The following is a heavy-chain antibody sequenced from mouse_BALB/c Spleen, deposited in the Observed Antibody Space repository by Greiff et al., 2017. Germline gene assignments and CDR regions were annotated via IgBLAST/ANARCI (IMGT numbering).Heavy chain of an antibody. CDR3: ARWGRGYFDV. D-gene: IGHD3-3*01. CDR1: GFTFSSFG. CDR2: ISSGSSTI. Sequence: EVMLVESGGGLVQPGGSRKLSCAASGFTFSSFGMHWVRQAPEKGLEWVAYISSGSSTIYYADTVKGRFTISRDNPKNTLFLQMTSLRSEDTAMYYCARWGRGYFDVWGAGTTVTVSS. J-gene: IGHJ1*01. V-gene: IGHV5-17*02.